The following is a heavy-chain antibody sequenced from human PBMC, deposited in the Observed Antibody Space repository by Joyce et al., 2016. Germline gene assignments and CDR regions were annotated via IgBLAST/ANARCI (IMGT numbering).Heavy chain of an antibody. CDR2: ISYDGDYK. CDR3: TKGSDPDIVIVPGALDH. V-gene: IGHV3-30*18. D-gene: IGHD2-2*01. CDR1: GFIFSNYG. J-gene: IGHJ4*02. Sequence: QVQLVESGGGVVQPGRSLRLSCAASGFIFSNYGMHWVRQAPGKGLEWVAVISYDGDYKYYAASVKGQFTISRDNSKNTLFLQMNGLRTEDTAVYYCTKGSDPDIVIVPGALDHWGRETLVTVSS.